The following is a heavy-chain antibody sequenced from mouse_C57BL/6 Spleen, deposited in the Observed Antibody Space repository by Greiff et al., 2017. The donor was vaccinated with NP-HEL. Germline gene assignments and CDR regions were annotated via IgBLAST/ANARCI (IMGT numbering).Heavy chain of an antibody. V-gene: IGHV1-64*01. CDR1: GYTFTSYW. Sequence: QVQLQQPGAELVKPGASVKLSCKASGYTFTSYWMHWVKQRPGQGLEWIGMIHPNSGSTNYNEKFKSKATLTVDKSSSTAYMQLSSLTSEDSAVYYCARSGTGTGRFAYWGQGTLVTVSA. J-gene: IGHJ3*01. D-gene: IGHD4-1*01. CDR2: IHPNSGST. CDR3: ARSGTGTGRFAY.